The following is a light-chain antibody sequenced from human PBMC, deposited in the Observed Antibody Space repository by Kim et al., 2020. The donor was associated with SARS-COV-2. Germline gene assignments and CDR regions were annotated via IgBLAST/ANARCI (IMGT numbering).Light chain of an antibody. CDR1: RLGDKY. Sequence: VSPGQTVSISCAGERLGDKYAFWYQQRSGQSPVLVIYQGDKRPSGIPERFSGFLSGNTATLTISGTQPMDEADYYCQAWDSSTAIFGGGTQLTVL. J-gene: IGLJ2*01. V-gene: IGLV3-1*01. CDR3: QAWDSSTAI. CDR2: QGD.